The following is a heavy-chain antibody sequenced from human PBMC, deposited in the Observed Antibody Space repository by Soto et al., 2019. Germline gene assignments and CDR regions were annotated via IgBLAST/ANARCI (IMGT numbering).Heavy chain of an antibody. CDR3: AREGDGYSQLDD. CDR2: ISPCVRT. J-gene: IGHJ4*02. V-gene: IGHV4-30-2*01. CDR1: GASVTRDGNC. Sequence: SETLSLTCSVSGASVTRDGNCCTWLRQRPGKGLAFLAAISPCVRTFYNPSLRSRVTISLDRAKKQFSLRLTSVPAADTAVYDCAREGDGYSQLDDWGRGTLVTVSS. D-gene: IGHD4-4*01.